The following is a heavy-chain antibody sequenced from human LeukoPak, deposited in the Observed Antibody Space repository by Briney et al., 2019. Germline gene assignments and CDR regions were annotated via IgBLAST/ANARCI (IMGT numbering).Heavy chain of an antibody. CDR2: INHSGST. Sequence: SETLSLTCAVYGGSFSGYYWSWIRQPPGKGLEWIGEINHSGSTNYNPSRKSRVTISVDTSKNQFSLKLSSVTAADTAVYYCARGRVNFGSSWRPNWFDPWGQGTLVTVSA. D-gene: IGHD6-13*01. V-gene: IGHV4-34*01. J-gene: IGHJ5*02. CDR1: GGSFSGYY. CDR3: ARGRVNFGSSWRPNWFDP.